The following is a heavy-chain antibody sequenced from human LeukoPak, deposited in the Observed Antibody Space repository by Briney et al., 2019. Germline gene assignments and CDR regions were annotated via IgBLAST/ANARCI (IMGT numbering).Heavy chain of an antibody. V-gene: IGHV4-59*12. D-gene: IGHD3-22*01. Sequence: SETLSLTCTVSGGSISTYYWNWIRQPPGKGLEWIGYIYHSGSTNYNPSLQSRVTISVDTSKNQFSLKLSSVTAADTAVYYCARGRGSGYLFDYWGQGTLVTVSS. CDR1: GGSISTYY. CDR3: ARGRGSGYLFDY. J-gene: IGHJ4*02. CDR2: IYHSGST.